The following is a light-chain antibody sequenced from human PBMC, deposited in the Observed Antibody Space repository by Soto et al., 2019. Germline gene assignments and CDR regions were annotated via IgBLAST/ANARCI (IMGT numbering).Light chain of an antibody. CDR3: QQYNSYSWT. V-gene: IGKV1-5*01. Sequence: DIQMTQSPSTLSASLGDRVTITCRASQSISSWLAWYQQKPGKAPKLLIYDASSLESGVPSRFSGSGSGTEFTLTISSLQPDDFATYYCQQYNSYSWTFGQETKV. CDR2: DAS. CDR1: QSISSW. J-gene: IGKJ1*01.